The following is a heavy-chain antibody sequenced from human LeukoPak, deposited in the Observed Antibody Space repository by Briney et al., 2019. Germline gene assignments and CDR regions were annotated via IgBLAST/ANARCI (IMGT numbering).Heavy chain of an antibody. CDR1: GYTFTGYY. V-gene: IGHV1-2*02. CDR3: ARGPYSSSWTHDY. J-gene: IGHJ4*02. D-gene: IGHD6-13*01. CDR2: INPNSGGT. Sequence: ASVKVSCKASGYTFTGYYMHWVRQAPGQGLEWMGWINPNSGGTNYAQKFQGRVTMTRDTSISTAYMELRSLRSEDTAVYYCARGPYSSSWTHDYWGQGTLVTVSS.